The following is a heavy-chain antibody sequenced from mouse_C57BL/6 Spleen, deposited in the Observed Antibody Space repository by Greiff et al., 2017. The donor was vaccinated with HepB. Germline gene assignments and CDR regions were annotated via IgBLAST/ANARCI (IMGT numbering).Heavy chain of an antibody. Sequence: QVQLQQSGAELVRPGASVKLSCKASGYTFTDYYINWVKQRPGQGLEWIARIYPGSGNTYYNEKFKGKATLTAEKSSSTAYMQLSSLTSEDSAVYFCARSGYSNLFAYWGQGTLVTVSA. J-gene: IGHJ3*01. V-gene: IGHV1-76*01. CDR1: GYTFTDYY. D-gene: IGHD2-5*01. CDR2: IYPGSGNT. CDR3: ARSGYSNLFAY.